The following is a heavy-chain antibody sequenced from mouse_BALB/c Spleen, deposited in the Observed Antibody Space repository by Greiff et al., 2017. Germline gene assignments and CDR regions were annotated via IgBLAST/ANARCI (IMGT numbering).Heavy chain of an antibody. D-gene: IGHD2-14*01. J-gene: IGHJ3*01. CDR3: NAGYQFAY. CDR1: GFNIKDYY. CDR2: IDPENGDT. Sequence: EVKVVESGAELVRSGASVKLSCTASGFNIKDYYMHWVKQRPEQGLEWIGWIDPENGDTEYAPKFQGKATMTADTSSNTAYLQLSSLTSEDTAVYYCNAGYQFAYWGQGTLVTVSA. V-gene: IGHV14-4*02.